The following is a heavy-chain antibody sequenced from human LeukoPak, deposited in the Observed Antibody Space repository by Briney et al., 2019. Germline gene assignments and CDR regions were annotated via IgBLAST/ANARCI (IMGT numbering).Heavy chain of an antibody. CDR1: GYNFSGYY. Sequence: ASVKVSCKASGYNFSGYYMHWVRQATGQGLEWMGWMNPHSGNTGYAQNFQGRVTMTRNTSISTAYMELSSLRSEDTAVYYCARVDILTGYYFFDSWGQGTLVTVSS. CDR2: MNPHSGNT. J-gene: IGHJ4*02. V-gene: IGHV1-8*02. CDR3: ARVDILTGYYFFDS. D-gene: IGHD3-9*01.